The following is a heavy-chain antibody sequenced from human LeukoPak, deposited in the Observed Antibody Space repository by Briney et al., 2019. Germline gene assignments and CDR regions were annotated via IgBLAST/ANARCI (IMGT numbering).Heavy chain of an antibody. CDR1: GGTFSSYA. J-gene: IGHJ6*02. V-gene: IGHV3-30-3*01. D-gene: IGHD3-10*01. CDR3: ARDSNYYGSGSPLYYYYYGMDV. CDR2: ISYDGSNK. Sequence: SCKASGGTFSSYAMHWVRQAPGKGLEWVAVISYDGSNKYYADSVKGRFTISRDNSKDTLYLQMNSLRAEDTAVYYCARDSNYYGSGSPLYYYYYGMDVWGQGTTVTVSS.